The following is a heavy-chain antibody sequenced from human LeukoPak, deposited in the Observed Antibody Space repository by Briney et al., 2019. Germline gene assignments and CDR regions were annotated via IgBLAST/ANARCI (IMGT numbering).Heavy chain of an antibody. D-gene: IGHD6-19*01. CDR1: GFTFSHYA. Sequence: PGGSLRLSCAASGFTFSHYAIHWVRQAPGKGLEWVAVISYDGSNKLYADSVKGRFTLSRDNSKNTLYLQMNSLRAEDTAVYYCAKDRGIAVAAAGDYWGQGTLVTVAS. V-gene: IGHV3-30-3*01. CDR2: ISYDGSNK. J-gene: IGHJ4*02. CDR3: AKDRGIAVAAAGDY.